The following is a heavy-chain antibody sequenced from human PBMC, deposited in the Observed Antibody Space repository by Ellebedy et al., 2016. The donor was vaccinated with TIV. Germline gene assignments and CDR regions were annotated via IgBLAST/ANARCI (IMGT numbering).Heavy chain of an antibody. D-gene: IGHD4-17*01. J-gene: IGHJ2*01. CDR3: ARAIYGASNL. V-gene: IGHV3-7*01. CDR2: INEDGTKK. Sequence: GGSLRLSCTASGFTLNNYWMTWVRQAPGKGLEWVANINEDGTKKHYVDSVNGRFTISRDNAGNSLYLQMKGLGAEDMAVYYCARAIYGASNLWGRGTLVTVSS. CDR1: GFTLNNYW.